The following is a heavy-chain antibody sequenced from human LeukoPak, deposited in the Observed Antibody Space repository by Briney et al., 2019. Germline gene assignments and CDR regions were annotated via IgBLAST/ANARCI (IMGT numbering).Heavy chain of an antibody. J-gene: IGHJ5*02. CDR3: ARDAGIGSGSPGWFNP. CDR2: IYTSGST. Sequence: SETLSLTCTVFGGSISSYYWSWIRQPAGKGLEWIGRIYTSGSTNYNPSLKSRVTMSVDTSKNQFSLKLSSVTAADTAVYYCARDAGIGSGSPGWFNPWGQGTLVTVCS. D-gene: IGHD3-10*01. V-gene: IGHV4-4*07. CDR1: GGSISSYY.